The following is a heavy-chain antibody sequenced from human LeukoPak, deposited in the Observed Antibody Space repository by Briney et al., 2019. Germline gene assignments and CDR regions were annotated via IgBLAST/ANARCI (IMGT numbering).Heavy chain of an antibody. CDR2: VGPNTGGT. CDR3: ARGSRFHPQNWFDP. CDR1: GYTFIDYY. Sequence: ASVKVACKASGYTFIDYYIHWVRQAPGQGLELMGWVGPNTGGTYYAQTFQGRVTMTSAASISTVYMELTSLTYDDTAVYYCARGSRFHPQNWFDPWGQGTLITVSS. D-gene: IGHD3-10*01. V-gene: IGHV1-2*02. J-gene: IGHJ5*02.